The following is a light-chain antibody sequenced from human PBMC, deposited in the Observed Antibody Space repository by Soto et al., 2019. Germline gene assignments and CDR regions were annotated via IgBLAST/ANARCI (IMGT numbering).Light chain of an antibody. CDR2: DVS. CDR3: TSYTGSSTVV. CDR1: SSDIGYYNY. J-gene: IGLJ2*01. Sequence: QSALTQPASVSGSPGQSITISCTGTSSDIGYYNYVSWYQHHPGKAPKLMIYDVSNRPSGVSNRFSGSKSGNTASLTICGLQADDEADYYCTSYTGSSTVVFGGGTKLTVL. V-gene: IGLV2-14*03.